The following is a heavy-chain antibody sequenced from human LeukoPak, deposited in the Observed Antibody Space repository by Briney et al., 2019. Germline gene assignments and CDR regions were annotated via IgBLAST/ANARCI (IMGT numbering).Heavy chain of an antibody. V-gene: IGHV1-8*01. Sequence: GASVKVSCKASGYTFTSYDINWVRQATGQGLEWMGWMNPNSGNTGYAQKFQGRVTMTRNTSISTACMELSSLRSEDTAVYYCASDLYYYDSSRGAFDIWGQGTMVTVSS. D-gene: IGHD3-22*01. CDR2: MNPNSGNT. J-gene: IGHJ3*02. CDR3: ASDLYYYDSSRGAFDI. CDR1: GYTFTSYD.